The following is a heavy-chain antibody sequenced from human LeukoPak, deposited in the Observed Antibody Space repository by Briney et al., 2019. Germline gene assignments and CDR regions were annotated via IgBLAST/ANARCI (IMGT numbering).Heavy chain of an antibody. CDR1: GGSFRGYY. D-gene: IGHD2-21*02. CDR3: ASLTANFDY. CDR2: INHSGST. V-gene: IGHV4-34*01. J-gene: IGHJ4*02. Sequence: SETLSLTCAVYGGSFRGYYWSWIRQPPGKGLEWIGEINHSGSTNYNPSLKSRVTISVDTSKNQFSLKLSSVTAADTAVYYCASLTANFDYWGQGTLVTVSS.